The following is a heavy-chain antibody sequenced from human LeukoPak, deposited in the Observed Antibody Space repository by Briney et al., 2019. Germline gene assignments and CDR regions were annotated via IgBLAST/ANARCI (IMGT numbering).Heavy chain of an antibody. V-gene: IGHV4-39*07. CDR2: IYHSGTTYSGST. CDR3: ARGPPPYGDYGNWFDP. J-gene: IGHJ5*02. D-gene: IGHD4-17*01. Sequence: SETLSLTCNVSGASMSNYYWVWIRQPPGKGLEWIGSIYHSGTTYSGSTYYNPSLKSRVTISVDTSKNQFSLKLSSVTAADTAVYYCARGPPPYGDYGNWFDPWGQGTLVTVSS. CDR1: GASMSNYY.